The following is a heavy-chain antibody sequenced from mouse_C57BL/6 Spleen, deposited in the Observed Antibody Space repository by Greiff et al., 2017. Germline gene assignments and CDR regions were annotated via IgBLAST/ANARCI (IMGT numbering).Heavy chain of an antibody. CDR3: AREAGYYWYFDV. V-gene: IGHV1-55*01. Sequence: QVQLQQPGAELVKPGASVKMSCKASGYTFTSYWITCVKQRPGQGLEWIGDIYPGSGSTNYNEKFKSKATLTVDTSSSTAYMQLSSLTSEDSAVYYCAREAGYYWYFDVWGTGTTVTVSS. CDR2: IYPGSGST. J-gene: IGHJ1*03. CDR1: GYTFTSYW. D-gene: IGHD2-2*01.